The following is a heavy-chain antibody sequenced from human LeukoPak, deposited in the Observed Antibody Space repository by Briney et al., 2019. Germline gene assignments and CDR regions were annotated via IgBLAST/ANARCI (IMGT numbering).Heavy chain of an antibody. V-gene: IGHV3-74*01. CDR1: GFTLRNYW. Sequence: GGSLRLSCTGSGFTLRNYWMHWVRQVSGKRLAWVSRISGDGSVTNYADSVQGRFTISRDNAENILYLQINNLRSEDTAVYYCARYSSSSGGASYYLDYWGHGTLVTVSS. CDR2: ISGDGSVT. CDR3: ARYSSSSGGASYYLDY. J-gene: IGHJ4*01. D-gene: IGHD6-6*01.